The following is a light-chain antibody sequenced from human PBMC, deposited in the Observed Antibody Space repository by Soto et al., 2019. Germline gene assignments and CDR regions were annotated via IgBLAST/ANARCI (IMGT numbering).Light chain of an antibody. Sequence: DIQMTQSPSTMSASVGDRVTITCRASQNINNWLAWYQQKPGKAPQLLIYDASSLESGVPSRFSGSGSGTDFTLTISSLQPEDFATYYCQQLNSYLTITFGQGTRLEIK. J-gene: IGKJ5*01. CDR2: DAS. CDR1: QNINNW. CDR3: QQLNSYLTIT. V-gene: IGKV1-5*01.